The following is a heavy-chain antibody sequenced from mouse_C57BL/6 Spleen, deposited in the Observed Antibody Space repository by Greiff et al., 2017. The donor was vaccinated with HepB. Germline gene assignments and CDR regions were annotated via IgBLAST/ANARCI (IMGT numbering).Heavy chain of an antibody. CDR1: GYTFTDHT. CDR2: IYPRDGST. D-gene: IGHD1-1*01. J-gene: IGHJ3*01. V-gene: IGHV1-78*01. CDR3: ARPHYYGSSSWFAY. Sequence: VKLVESDAELVKPGASVKISCKVSGYTFTDHTIHWMKQRPEQGLEWIGYIYPRDGSTKYNEKFKGKATLTADKSSSTAYMQLNSLTSEDSAVYFCARPHYYGSSSWFAYWGQGTLVTVSA.